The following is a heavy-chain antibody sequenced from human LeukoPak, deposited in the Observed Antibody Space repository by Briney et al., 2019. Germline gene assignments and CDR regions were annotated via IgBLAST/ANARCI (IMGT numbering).Heavy chain of an antibody. CDR3: TTDPKIVGATRFDY. CDR2: ISFDGINK. Sequence: PGGSLRLSCAASGFTFSSYAMHWVRQAPGKGLEWVAVISFDGINKYYADSVKGRFTISRDNSKNTLYLQMNSLKTEDTAVYYCTTDPKIVGATRFDYWGQGTLVTVSS. J-gene: IGHJ4*02. D-gene: IGHD1-26*01. CDR1: GFTFSSYA. V-gene: IGHV3-30*04.